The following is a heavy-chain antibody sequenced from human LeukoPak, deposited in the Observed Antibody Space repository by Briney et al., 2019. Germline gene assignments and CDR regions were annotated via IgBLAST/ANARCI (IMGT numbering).Heavy chain of an antibody. CDR3: ARSLNSGSYGNAFDI. D-gene: IGHD1-26*01. CDR2: IYSGGST. V-gene: IGHV3-66*01. Sequence: AGGSLRLSCAASGFTVSSNYMSWVRQAPGKGLEWVSVIYSGGSTYYADSVKGRFTISRDNSKNTLYLQMNSLRAEDTAVYYCARSLNSGSYGNAFDIWGQGTMVTVSS. J-gene: IGHJ3*02. CDR1: GFTVSSNY.